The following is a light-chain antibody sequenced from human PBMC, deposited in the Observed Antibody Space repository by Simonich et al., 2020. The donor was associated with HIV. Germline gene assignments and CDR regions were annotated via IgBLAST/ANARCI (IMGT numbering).Light chain of an antibody. J-gene: IGLJ2*01. CDR1: SDDVGNYNL. CDR3: CSSAASRTL. Sequence: QSALTQPAPVSGSPGQSITISCPGTSDDVGNYNLVSWDQQHPGKAPKLMIYEGAKRPSGVSNRFSGSKSGNTASLTVSGLQAEDEADYYCCSSAASRTLFGGGTELTVL. CDR2: EGA. V-gene: IGLV2-23*01.